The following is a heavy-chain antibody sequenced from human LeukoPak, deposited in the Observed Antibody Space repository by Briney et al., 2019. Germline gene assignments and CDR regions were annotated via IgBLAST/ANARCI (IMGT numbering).Heavy chain of an antibody. CDR2: ISNSGGRT. CDR3: ARLRSSWYGYFDY. CDR1: GFTSSSYA. D-gene: IGHD6-13*01. V-gene: IGHV3-23*01. J-gene: IGHJ4*02. Sequence: AGGSLRLSCAASGFTSSSYAMSWVRQAPGKGLEWVSSISNSGGRTFYTDSVKGRFTISRDNSKITLYLQMNSLRAEDTAVYYCARLRSSWYGYFDYWGQGTLVTVSS.